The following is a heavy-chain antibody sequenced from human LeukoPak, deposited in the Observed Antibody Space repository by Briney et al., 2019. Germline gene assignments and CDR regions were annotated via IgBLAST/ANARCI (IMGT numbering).Heavy chain of an antibody. Sequence: VASVKVSCKASGYTFTSYGISWVRQAPGQGLEWMGWISAYNGNTNYAQKLQGRVTMTTDTSTSTAYMELRSLRSDDTAVYYCAREAYYYDNSVYYIVAFDIWGQGTMVTVSS. CDR3: AREAYYYDNSVYYIVAFDI. CDR2: ISAYNGNT. D-gene: IGHD3-22*01. CDR1: GYTFTSYG. J-gene: IGHJ3*02. V-gene: IGHV1-18*01.